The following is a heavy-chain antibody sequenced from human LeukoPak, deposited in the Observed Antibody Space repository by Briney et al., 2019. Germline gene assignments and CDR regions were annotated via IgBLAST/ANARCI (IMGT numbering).Heavy chain of an antibody. CDR1: GGSIRSYY. V-gene: IGHV4-4*07. CDR2: IYTSGST. D-gene: IGHD2-2*01. Sequence: SETLSLTCTVSGGSIRSYYWSWIREPAGKGLDGVERIYTSGSTNYNPSLKSRVTMSVDTSKNQFSLKLSSVTAADTAVYYCARDSPVYCSSTSCYGYGMDVWGQGTTVTVSS. CDR3: ARDSPVYCSSTSCYGYGMDV. J-gene: IGHJ6*02.